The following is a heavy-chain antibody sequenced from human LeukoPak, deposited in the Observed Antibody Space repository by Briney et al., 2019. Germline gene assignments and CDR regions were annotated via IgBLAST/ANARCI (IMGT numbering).Heavy chain of an antibody. CDR2: IYYSGST. J-gene: IGHJ4*02. CDR3: ARDRYFIGFDY. CDR1: GGSVSSGDYY. D-gene: IGHD3-9*01. Sequence: SQTLSLTCSVSGGSVSSGDYYWSWIRQPPGKGLEWIGYIYYSGSTYYNPSLKSRVSISVDTSQNQFSLKLTSVTAADTAVYYCARDRYFIGFDYWGQGTLVTVSS. V-gene: IGHV4-30-4*01.